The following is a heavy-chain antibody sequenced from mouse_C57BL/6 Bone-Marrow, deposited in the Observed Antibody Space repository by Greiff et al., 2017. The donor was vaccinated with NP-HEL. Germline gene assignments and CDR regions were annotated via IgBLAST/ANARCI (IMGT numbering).Heavy chain of an antibody. V-gene: IGHV1-81*01. CDR1: GYTFTSYG. D-gene: IGHD1-1*01. Sequence: VQLQESGAELVRPGASVKLSCKASGYTFTSYGISWVKQRTGQGLEWIGEIYPRSGNTYYNEKFKGKATLTADKSSSTAYMELRSLTSEDSAVYVCASSLITTVVDFWGQGTTLTVSA. CDR3: ASSLITTVVDF. J-gene: IGHJ2*01. CDR2: IYPRSGNT.